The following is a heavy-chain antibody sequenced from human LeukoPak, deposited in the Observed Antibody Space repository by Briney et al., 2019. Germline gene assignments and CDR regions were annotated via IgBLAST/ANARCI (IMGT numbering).Heavy chain of an antibody. Sequence: ASVKVSCKASGGTFSSYAISWVRQAPGQGLEWMGRIIPILGIANYAQKFQGRVTITADKSTSTAYMELSSLRSEDTAVYYCARAPTEGATFFDYWGQGTLVTVSS. V-gene: IGHV1-69*04. CDR3: ARAPTEGATFFDY. CDR2: IIPILGIA. CDR1: GGTFSSYA. D-gene: IGHD1-26*01. J-gene: IGHJ4*02.